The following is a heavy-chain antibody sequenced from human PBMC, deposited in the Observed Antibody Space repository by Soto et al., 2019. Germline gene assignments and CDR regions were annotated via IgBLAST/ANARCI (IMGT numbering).Heavy chain of an antibody. J-gene: IGHJ3*02. V-gene: IGHV3-23*01. CDR1: GFTFSSYA. CDR3: ASNTRSHAFDI. CDR2: ISGSGGST. Sequence: WGSLRLACAASGFTFSSYAMSWVRQAPRKGLEWVSAISGSGGSTYYADSVKGRFTISRDNSKNTLYLQMNSLRAEDTAVYYCASNTRSHAFDIWGQGTMVTVSS. D-gene: IGHD2-2*01.